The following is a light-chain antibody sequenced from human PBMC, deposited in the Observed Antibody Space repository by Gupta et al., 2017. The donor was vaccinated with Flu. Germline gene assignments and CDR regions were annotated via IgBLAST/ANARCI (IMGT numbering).Light chain of an antibody. V-gene: IGKV4-1*01. J-gene: IGKJ4*01. Sequence: DMGMIQSPYSLAVSLGERATSNCTSSQSVLYSSNNTNYLAWYQQKPGQPRNLLIYWAPTREYGLPDRFSSRGSAADFTLIISSRPAEDVVVYYCQQSDSTQPTFGGGTKVEIK. CDR1: QSVLYSSNNTNY. CDR3: QQSDSTQPT. CDR2: WAP.